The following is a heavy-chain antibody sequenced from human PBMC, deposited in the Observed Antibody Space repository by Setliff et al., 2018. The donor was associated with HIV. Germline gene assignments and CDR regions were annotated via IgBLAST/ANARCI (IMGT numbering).Heavy chain of an antibody. CDR2: ISNSSRYD. CDR1: GFLFNRYS. J-gene: IGHJ4*02. Sequence: PGGSLRLSCSASGFLFNRYSLNWVRQAPGRGPEWVASISNSSRYDWVKARYGDSVRGRLTISGEYAKNSLFLQMNSLRVDDTALYYCASLAGWGQGTLVTVSS. V-gene: IGHV3-21*04. CDR3: ASLAG.